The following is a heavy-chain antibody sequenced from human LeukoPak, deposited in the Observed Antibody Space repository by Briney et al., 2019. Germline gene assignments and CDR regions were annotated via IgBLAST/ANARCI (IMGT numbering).Heavy chain of an antibody. CDR3: AKEFWVGATRKLDQ. V-gene: IGHV3-30*02. CDR1: GFTFSSYG. D-gene: IGHD1-26*01. Sequence: GGALRLSCAASGFTFSSYGMHWVRQAPGKGLEWVACIWGDGSDKYYGDSVKGRFTISRDNSTNTLYLQMNSLRAEDTAVYYCAKEFWVGATRKLDQWGQGTLVTVSS. J-gene: IGHJ4*02. CDR2: IWGDGSDK.